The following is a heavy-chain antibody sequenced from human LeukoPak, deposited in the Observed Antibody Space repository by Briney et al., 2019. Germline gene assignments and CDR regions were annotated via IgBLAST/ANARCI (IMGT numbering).Heavy chain of an antibody. CDR3: ARAHSSSSAHEY. D-gene: IGHD6-6*01. CDR2: IYYCGST. J-gene: IGHJ4*02. V-gene: IGHV4-39*01. CDR1: GGSLRSSSYY. Sequence: SDTVSLTCTVCGGSLRSSSYYWGWIRQPPGKGLEGIGSIYYCGSTYYNPSLQSRVTISVDTSKNQLSLKLLCVTAADTAVLYCARAHSSSSAHEYWGAGNPVTVSP.